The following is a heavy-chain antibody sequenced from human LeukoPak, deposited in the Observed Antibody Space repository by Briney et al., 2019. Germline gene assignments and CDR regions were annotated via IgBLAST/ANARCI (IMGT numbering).Heavy chain of an antibody. CDR2: INWNGGNT. V-gene: IGHV3-20*04. D-gene: IGHD5-12*01. J-gene: IGHJ5*02. Sequence: GGSLRLSCAASGFTFDDYGMSWVRQAPGKGLELVSGINWNGGNTGYADSVKGRFTISRDNAKNSLYLQMDSLRVEDTALYYCARESSGYYPNNWFDPWGQGTLVTVSS. CDR1: GFTFDDYG. CDR3: ARESSGYYPNNWFDP.